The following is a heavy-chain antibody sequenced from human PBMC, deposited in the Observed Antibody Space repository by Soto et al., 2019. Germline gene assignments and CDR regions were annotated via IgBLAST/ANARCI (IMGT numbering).Heavy chain of an antibody. CDR2: IWPSGDT. J-gene: IGHJ4*02. D-gene: IGHD6-6*01. CDR3: AKEYSTSFDY. CDR1: GDSISSNHW. Sequence: PSETLSLTCAVSGDSISSNHWWNWVRQPPGKGLEWVGEIWPSGDTNYSPSLEGRVTVSLDKSQNQFSLRLTSVTADDTAVYYCAKEYSTSFDYWGQGTPVTVSS. V-gene: IGHV4-4*02.